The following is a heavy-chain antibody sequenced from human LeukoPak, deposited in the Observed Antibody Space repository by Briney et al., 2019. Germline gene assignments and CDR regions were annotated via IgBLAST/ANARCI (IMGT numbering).Heavy chain of an antibody. CDR1: GFTFSSYS. J-gene: IGHJ5*02. CDR3: ARDSPYYYDSSGYPYWFDT. CDR2: ISSSSSYI. Sequence: GGSLRLSCAASGFTFSSYSVNWVRQAPGKGLEWVSSISSSSSYIYYADSVKGRFTISRDNAKNSLYLQMNSLRAEDTAVYYCARDSPYYYDSSGYPYWFDTWGQGTLVTVSS. D-gene: IGHD3-22*01. V-gene: IGHV3-21*01.